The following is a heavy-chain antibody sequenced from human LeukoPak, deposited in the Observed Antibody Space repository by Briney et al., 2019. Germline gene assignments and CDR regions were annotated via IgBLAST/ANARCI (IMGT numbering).Heavy chain of an antibody. V-gene: IGHV1-69*01. D-gene: IGHD5-12*01. CDR2: IIPIFGTA. Sequence: SVKVSCKASGGTFSSYAISWVRQAPGQGLEWMGGIIPIFGTASYAQKFQGRVTITADESTSTAYMELSSLRSEDTAVYYCARGGGYDYYYYYMDVWGKGTTVTVSS. CDR1: GGTFSSYA. CDR3: ARGGGYDYYYYYMDV. J-gene: IGHJ6*03.